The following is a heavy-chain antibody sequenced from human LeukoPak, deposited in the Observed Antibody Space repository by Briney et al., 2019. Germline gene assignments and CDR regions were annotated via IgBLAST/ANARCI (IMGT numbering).Heavy chain of an antibody. CDR3: AELAYGSGSYPPAYYFDY. CDR2: ISGSGGST. V-gene: IGHV3-23*01. D-gene: IGHD3-10*01. CDR1: GFTFSSYG. Sequence: PGGSLRLSCAASGFTFSSYGMSWVRQAPGKGLEWVSAISGSGGSTYYADSVKGRFTISRDNSKNTLYLQMNSLRAEDTAVYYCAELAYGSGSYPPAYYFDYWGQGTLVTVSS. J-gene: IGHJ4*02.